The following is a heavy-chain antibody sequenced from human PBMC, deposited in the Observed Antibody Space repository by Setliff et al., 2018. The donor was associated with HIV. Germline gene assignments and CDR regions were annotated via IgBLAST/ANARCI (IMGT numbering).Heavy chain of an antibody. CDR2: INAGSGKT. Sequence: ASVKVSCKASGYTFSTYAMRWVRQAPGQRLEWMGWINAGSGKTKYSQKFQGRVTIMRDTSASTAYMELSSLRSEDTAVYYCAREQVGFGPPRGMDVWGQGTTVTVSS. J-gene: IGHJ6*02. V-gene: IGHV1-3*01. CDR3: AREQVGFGPPRGMDV. D-gene: IGHD3-10*01. CDR1: GYTFSTYA.